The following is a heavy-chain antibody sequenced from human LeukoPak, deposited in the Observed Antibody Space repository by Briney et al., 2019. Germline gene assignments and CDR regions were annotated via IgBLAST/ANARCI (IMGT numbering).Heavy chain of an antibody. D-gene: IGHD5-12*01. CDR1: GGSISSSSYY. V-gene: IGHV4-39*01. CDR3: ARHYSGYALGDFDY. CDR2: IYYSGST. J-gene: IGHJ4*02. Sequence: PSETLSLTCTVSGGSISSSSYYWGWIRQPPGKGLEWIGSIYYSGSTYYNPSLKSRVTISVDTSKYQFSLKLSSVTAADTAVYYCARHYSGYALGDFDYWGQGTLVTVSS.